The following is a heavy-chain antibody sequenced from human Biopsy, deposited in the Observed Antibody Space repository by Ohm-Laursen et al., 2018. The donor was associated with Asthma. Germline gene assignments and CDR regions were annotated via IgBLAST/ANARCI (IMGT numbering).Heavy chain of an antibody. V-gene: IGHV3-30*18. CDR2: ISFDGSNK. J-gene: IGHJ4*02. D-gene: IGHD1-26*01. Sequence: SSLRLSCAATGCTFSNYGMHWVRQAPGKGLDWVAVISFDGSNKNYTDSVKGRFTISRDNSRNTLHLQMNSLRAEDTAVYYCAKDVFPGWELRRGPDYWGQGTLVTVSS. CDR1: GCTFSNYG. CDR3: AKDVFPGWELRRGPDY.